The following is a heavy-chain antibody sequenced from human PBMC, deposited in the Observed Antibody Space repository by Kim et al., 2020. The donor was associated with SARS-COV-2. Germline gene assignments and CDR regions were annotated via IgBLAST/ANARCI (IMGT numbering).Heavy chain of an antibody. CDR2: T. D-gene: IGHD1-7*01. J-gene: IGHJ4*02. Sequence: TRYEQKFQDRVTMTTDTSTSTAYMELRSLRSDDTAVYYCSGSNWNYDPFEHWGQGTLVTVSS. V-gene: IGHV1-18*01. CDR3: SGSNWNYDPFEH.